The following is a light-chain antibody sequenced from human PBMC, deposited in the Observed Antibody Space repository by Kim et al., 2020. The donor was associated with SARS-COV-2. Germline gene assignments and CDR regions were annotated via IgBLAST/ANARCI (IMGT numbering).Light chain of an antibody. CDR2: EDN. CDR1: SGSIASNY. CDR3: QSYDSSNWV. Sequence: GKQVTIPGTGSSGSIASNYVQWYQQRPGSAPTTVIYEDNQRPSGVPDRFSGSIDSSSNSASLTISGLKTEDEADYYCQSYDSSNWVFGGGTQLTVL. V-gene: IGLV6-57*02. J-gene: IGLJ3*02.